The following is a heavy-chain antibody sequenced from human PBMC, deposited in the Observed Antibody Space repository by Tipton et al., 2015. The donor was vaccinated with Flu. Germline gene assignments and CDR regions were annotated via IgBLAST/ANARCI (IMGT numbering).Heavy chain of an antibody. J-gene: IGHJ4*02. CDR3: AKDWSTFDSDRSGYC. D-gene: IGHD3-22*01. CDR1: GFTFSRYG. V-gene: IGHV3-30*02. Sequence: SGFTFSRYGMHWVRQAPGKGLEGVAFIRYDGSDKYYADSVKGRFTISRDISTNTLYLQMNSLRADDTAVYYCAKDWSTFDSDRSGYCWGQGTLVTVSS. CDR2: IRYDGSDK.